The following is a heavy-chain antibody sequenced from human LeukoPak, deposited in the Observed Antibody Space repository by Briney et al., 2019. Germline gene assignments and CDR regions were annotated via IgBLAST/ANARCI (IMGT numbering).Heavy chain of an antibody. D-gene: IGHD3-22*01. Sequence: PGGSLRLSCAASGFTVSSNYMSWVRQAPGKGLEWVSVIYSGGSTYYADSVKGRFTISRDNSKNTLYLQMNSLRAEDTAVYYCAKAPTRTMIVVVGVGWGQGTLVTVSS. CDR3: AKAPTRTMIVVVGVG. J-gene: IGHJ4*02. CDR2: IYSGGST. CDR1: GFTVSSNY. V-gene: IGHV3-53*01.